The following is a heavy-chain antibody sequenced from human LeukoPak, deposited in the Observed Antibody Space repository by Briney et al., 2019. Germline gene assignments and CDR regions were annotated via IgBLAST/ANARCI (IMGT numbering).Heavy chain of an antibody. D-gene: IGHD4-17*01. V-gene: IGHV4-39*01. CDR3: ARVPTVTFFDY. Sequence: SSETLSLTCTVSGGTISSSSYYWGWIRQPPGKGLEWIGGIYYSRSTYSNTSLKSRVTISVDTSKNQFSLKLSSVTAADTAVYYCARVPTVTFFDYWGQGTLVTVSS. CDR1: GGTISSSSYY. CDR2: IYYSRST. J-gene: IGHJ4*02.